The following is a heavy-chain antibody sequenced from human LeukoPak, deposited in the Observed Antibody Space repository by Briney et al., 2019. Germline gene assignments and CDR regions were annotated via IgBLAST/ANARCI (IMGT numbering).Heavy chain of an antibody. D-gene: IGHD1-14*01. CDR3: ARGGDRRGFDY. Sequence: SETLSLTCTVSGGSISNGGYYWSWIRQHPGKGLEWIGYIYDSGTTYYNPALQSRVTMSVDLPDNHFSLRMRSMTAADTAVYFCARGGDRRGFDYWGQGTLVTVSS. J-gene: IGHJ4*02. CDR1: GGSISNGGYY. CDR2: IYDSGTT. V-gene: IGHV4-31*03.